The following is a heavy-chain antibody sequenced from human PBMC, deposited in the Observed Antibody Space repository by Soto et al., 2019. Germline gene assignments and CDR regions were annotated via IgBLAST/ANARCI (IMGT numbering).Heavy chain of an antibody. CDR1: GYIFTSYD. J-gene: IGHJ6*02. CDR2: MNPNSGNT. Sequence: QVQLVQSGAEVKKPGASVKVSCKASGYIFTSYDINWVRQATGQGLEWMGWMNPNSGNTGYAQKFQGRVTMTRNTSISTAYMELSSLRSEDTAVYYCAREGPAYSHPQYGMDVWGQGTTVTVSS. D-gene: IGHD6-13*01. V-gene: IGHV1-8*01. CDR3: AREGPAYSHPQYGMDV.